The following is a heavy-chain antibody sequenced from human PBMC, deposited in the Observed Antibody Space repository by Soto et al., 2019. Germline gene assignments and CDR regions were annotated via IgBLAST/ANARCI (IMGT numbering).Heavy chain of an antibody. V-gene: IGHV1-69*12. CDR1: GGTFSSYA. D-gene: IGHD1-26*01. CDR3: ARDSVVATHAFDI. Sequence: QVQLVQSGAEVKKPGSSVKVSCKASGGTFSSYAISWVRQAPGQGLEWMGGIIPIFATANYAQKFQGRVPITDEGSTNTAYMELSTLRSEDTAVYYCARDSVVATHAFDIWGQGTMVTVSS. J-gene: IGHJ3*02. CDR2: IIPIFATA.